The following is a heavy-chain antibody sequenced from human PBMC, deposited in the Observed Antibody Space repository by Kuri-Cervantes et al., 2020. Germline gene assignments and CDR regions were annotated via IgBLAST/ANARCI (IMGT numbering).Heavy chain of an antibody. Sequence: GESLKISCAVYGGSFSRYAMHWVRQAPGKGLEWVALISYDANNKYYVDSVKGRFTISRDNSKNTLYLQMNSLRAEDTAVYYCARDKSGGDYYYYGMDVWGQGTTVTVSS. J-gene: IGHJ6*02. CDR2: ISYDANNK. D-gene: IGHD3-10*01. CDR3: ARDKSGGDYYYYGMDV. CDR1: GGSFSRYA. V-gene: IGHV3-30-3*01.